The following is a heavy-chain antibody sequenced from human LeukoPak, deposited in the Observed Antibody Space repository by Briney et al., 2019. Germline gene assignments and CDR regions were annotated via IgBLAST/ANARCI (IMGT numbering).Heavy chain of an antibody. CDR1: GDSSASYW. Sequence: GESLKISCEVSGDSSASYWIAWVRQMPGNGLEWMGIIYTGDSETRYSPSLQGQVTISADKYISTAYLQWTFLKASDTAMYYCARHVPCTDGSCLHFDYWGQGTLVTVSS. CDR3: ARHVPCTDGSCLHFDY. J-gene: IGHJ4*02. V-gene: IGHV5-51*01. CDR2: IYTGDSET. D-gene: IGHD2-15*01.